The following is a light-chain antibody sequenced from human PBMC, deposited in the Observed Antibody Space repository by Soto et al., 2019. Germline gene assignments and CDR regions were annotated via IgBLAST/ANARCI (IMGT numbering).Light chain of an antibody. CDR1: SSNIGNNY. J-gene: IGLJ2*01. V-gene: IGLV1-51*01. Sequence: QSVLTQPPSVSAAPGQRVTISCSGSSSNIGNNYVSWYQQVPGTAPKLLIFNSDKRPSGIPDRFSGSKSGTSATLGITGLQTGDEAAYYCATWDSSLSAVVFGGGTKVTVL. CDR2: NSD. CDR3: ATWDSSLSAVV.